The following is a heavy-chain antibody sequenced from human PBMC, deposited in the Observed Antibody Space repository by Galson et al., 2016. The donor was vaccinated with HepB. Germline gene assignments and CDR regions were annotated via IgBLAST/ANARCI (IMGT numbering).Heavy chain of an antibody. CDR3: ARTYARIMSFGMDV. J-gene: IGHJ6*02. Sequence: SLRLSCAGSGLTFSDFYMSWIRQAPGKGLECVSHIDSSGSAIYYADSVKGRFTISRDNARNSLYLEMSSLRAEDTAAYYCARTYARIMSFGMDVWGQGTTVTVSS. CDR2: IDSSGSAI. V-gene: IGHV3-11*04. D-gene: IGHD2/OR15-2a*01. CDR1: GLTFSDFY.